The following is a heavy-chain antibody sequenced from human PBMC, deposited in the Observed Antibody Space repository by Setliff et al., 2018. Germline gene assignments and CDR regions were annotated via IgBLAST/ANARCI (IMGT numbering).Heavy chain of an antibody. V-gene: IGHV4-59*01. J-gene: IGHJ4*02. Sequence: SETLSLTCTVSGGSISSYYWSWIRQPPGKRLEWIGYIYYSGSTNYNPSLKSRVTISVDTSKNQFSLKLSSVTAADTAVYYCARGVGATNDYWGQGTLVTVSS. CDR1: GGSISSYY. CDR2: IYYSGST. CDR3: ARGVGATNDY. D-gene: IGHD1-26*01.